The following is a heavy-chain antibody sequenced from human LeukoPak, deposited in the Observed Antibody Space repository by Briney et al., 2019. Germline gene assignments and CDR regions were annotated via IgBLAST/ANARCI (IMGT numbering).Heavy chain of an antibody. CDR2: ISGSGGSI. Sequence: GGSLRLSCAASGFTFSSYAMSWVRQAPGKGLEWVSAISGSGGSIYYADSVKGRFTVSRDNSKNTLYLQMNSLRAEDTAVYYCAKDPPRWYYDSSGYYDYWGQGTLVTVSS. CDR1: GFTFSSYA. D-gene: IGHD3-22*01. J-gene: IGHJ4*02. CDR3: AKDPPRWYYDSSGYYDY. V-gene: IGHV3-23*01.